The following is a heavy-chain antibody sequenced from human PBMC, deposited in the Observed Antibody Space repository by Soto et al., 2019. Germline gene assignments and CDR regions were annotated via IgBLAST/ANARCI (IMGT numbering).Heavy chain of an antibody. V-gene: IGHV3-53*04. CDR1: GFTVSSNY. J-gene: IGHJ4*02. Sequence: EVQLVESGGGLVQPGGSLRLSCAASGFTVSSNYMSWVRQAPGKGLEWVSVIYSGGSTYYADSVKGRFTISRHNYKNTLYLQMNSLRAEDTAVYYCARDIGVTGTSKVLGLWGQGTLVTVSS. D-gene: IGHD1-7*01. CDR2: IYSGGST. CDR3: ARDIGVTGTSKVLGL.